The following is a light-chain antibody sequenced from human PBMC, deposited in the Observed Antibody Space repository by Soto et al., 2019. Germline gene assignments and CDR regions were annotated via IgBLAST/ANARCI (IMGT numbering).Light chain of an antibody. J-gene: IGKJ4*01. CDR3: QQRSNWPPLT. Sequence: EIVMTQSPATLSVSPGERATLSCRASQSVNSNLAWYQQKPGQPPRLLIYNTSTRATDIPARFSGGGSGTEFTLTISSLEPEDFAVYYCQQRSNWPPLTFGGGTKVDIK. CDR2: NTS. CDR1: QSVNSN. V-gene: IGKV3-11*01.